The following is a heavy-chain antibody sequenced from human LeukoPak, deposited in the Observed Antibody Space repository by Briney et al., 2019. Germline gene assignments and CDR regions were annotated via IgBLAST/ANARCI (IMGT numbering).Heavy chain of an antibody. J-gene: IGHJ1*01. V-gene: IGHV4-34*01. CDR2: INHSGST. D-gene: IGHD1-26*01. CDR3: ARPASKVGATGYFQH. Sequence: PSETLSLTCAVYGGSFSGYYWSWIRQPPGKGLEWIGEINHSGSTNYNPSLKSRVTISVDTPKNQFSLKLSSVTAADTAVYYCARPASKVGATGYFQHWGQGTLVTVSS. CDR1: GGSFSGYY.